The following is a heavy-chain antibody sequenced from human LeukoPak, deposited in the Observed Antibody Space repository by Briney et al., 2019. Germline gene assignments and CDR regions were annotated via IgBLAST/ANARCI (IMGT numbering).Heavy chain of an antibody. J-gene: IGHJ4*02. Sequence: GGSLQISCQGSGSTFTSYWIGWVRQLPGKGLEWMGIIYPGDSDTRYSPSFQGQVTISADKSISTAYLQWSSLKASDTAMYYCARAYYYDSSGWGYYFDYWGQGTLVTVSS. CDR3: ARAYYYDSSGWGYYFDY. D-gene: IGHD3-22*01. CDR1: GSTFTSYW. V-gene: IGHV5-51*01. CDR2: IYPGDSDT.